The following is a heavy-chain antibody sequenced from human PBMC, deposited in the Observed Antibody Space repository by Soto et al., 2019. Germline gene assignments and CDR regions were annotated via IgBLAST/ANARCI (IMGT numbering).Heavy chain of an antibody. D-gene: IGHD3-3*01. V-gene: IGHV4-34*01. CDR2: INHSGST. Sequence: GPRTPSETLSLTCAVYGGSFSGYYWSWIRQPPGKGLEWIGEINHSGSTNYNPSHKSRVTISVDTSNNQFSLKLSSVTAADTALYYCARAPRGDFWGGYPYYYYGMDVWGQGTTVTVSS. CDR3: ARAPRGDFWGGYPYYYYGMDV. CDR1: GGSFSGYY. J-gene: IGHJ6*02.